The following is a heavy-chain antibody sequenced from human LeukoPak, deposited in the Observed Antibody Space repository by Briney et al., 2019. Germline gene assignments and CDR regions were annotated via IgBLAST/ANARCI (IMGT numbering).Heavy chain of an antibody. Sequence: SVKVSCKPSRGTFSSYAISWVRQAPGPGLEWMGRIIPIFGTANYAQKFQGRVTITADKSTSTAYMELSSLRSEDTAVYYCARRHTYYYDRSGPGGFDPWGQGTLVTVSS. D-gene: IGHD3-22*01. CDR2: IIPIFGTA. V-gene: IGHV1-69*06. J-gene: IGHJ5*02. CDR3: ARRHTYYYDRSGPGGFDP. CDR1: RGTFSSYA.